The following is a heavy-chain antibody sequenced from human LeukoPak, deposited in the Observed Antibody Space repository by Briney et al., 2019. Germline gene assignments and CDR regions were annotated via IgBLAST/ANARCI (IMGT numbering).Heavy chain of an antibody. J-gene: IGHJ4*02. D-gene: IGHD1-26*01. CDR1: GSTFSGSA. CDR2: VIPILGTT. V-gene: IGHV1-69*05. CDR3: ARDDGSATMGFDS. Sequence: SVKDSCKASGSTFSGSAISWVRQAPGQGLQWMGGVIPILGTTNYAQRFQDRVSITTDDSTSTSYMEFRSLRSVDTAVYYCARDDGSATMGFDSWGQGTLVTVSS.